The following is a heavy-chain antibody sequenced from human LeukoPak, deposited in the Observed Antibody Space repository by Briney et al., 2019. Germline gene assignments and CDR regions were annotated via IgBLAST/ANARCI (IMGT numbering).Heavy chain of an antibody. CDR3: ARAPTYYYGSGSYYPSTGYFDY. Sequence: PSETLSLTCAVYGGSFSGYYWSWIRQPSGKGLEWIGEINHSGSTNYNPSLKSRVTISVDTSKNQFSLKLSSVTAADTAVYYCARAPTYYYGSGSYYPSTGYFDYWGQGTLVTVSS. CDR1: GGSFSGYY. V-gene: IGHV4-34*01. J-gene: IGHJ4*02. D-gene: IGHD3-10*01. CDR2: INHSGST.